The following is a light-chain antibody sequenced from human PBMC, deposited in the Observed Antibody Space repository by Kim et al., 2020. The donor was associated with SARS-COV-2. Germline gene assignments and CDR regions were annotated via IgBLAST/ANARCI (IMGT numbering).Light chain of an antibody. Sequence: SSELTQDPDVSVALGQTVRITCQGDCLRSYSASWYQQRPGQAPVFVMYGNNNRPSGIPDRFSGSSSGDTASLTITGAQAEDDADYYCNSRDRSGYRYVFGTGTKVTVL. CDR3: NSRDRSGYRYV. V-gene: IGLV3-19*01. CDR2: GNN. J-gene: IGLJ1*01. CDR1: CLRSYS.